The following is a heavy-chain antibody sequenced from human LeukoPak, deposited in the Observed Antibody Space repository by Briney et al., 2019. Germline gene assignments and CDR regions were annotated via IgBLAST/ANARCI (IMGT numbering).Heavy chain of an antibody. CDR3: ARDSYDSSGYYFGYYYYGMDV. CDR1: GYTLTELS. D-gene: IGHD3-22*01. CDR2: FDPEDGET. V-gene: IGHV1-24*01. Sequence: ASVKVSCKVSGYTLTELSMHWVRQAPGKGLEWMGGFDPEDGETIYAQKFQGRVTMTEDTSTDTAYMELSSLRSEDTAVYYCARDSYDSSGYYFGYYYYGMDVWGQGTTVTVSS. J-gene: IGHJ6*02.